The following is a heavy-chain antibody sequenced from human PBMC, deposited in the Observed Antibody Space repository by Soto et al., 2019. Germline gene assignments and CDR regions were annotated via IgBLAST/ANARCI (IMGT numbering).Heavy chain of an antibody. J-gene: IGHJ5*02. CDR2: IWYDGSNK. CDR3: ARDQYSSSWYSRSDTSNWFDP. D-gene: IGHD6-13*01. CDR1: GFTFSSYG. Sequence: GGSLRLSCAASGFTFSSYGMHWVRQAPGKGLEWVAVIWYDGSNKYYADSVKGRFTISRDNSKNTLYLQMNSLRAEDTAVYYCARDQYSSSWYSRSDTSNWFDPWGQGTLVTVSS. V-gene: IGHV3-33*01.